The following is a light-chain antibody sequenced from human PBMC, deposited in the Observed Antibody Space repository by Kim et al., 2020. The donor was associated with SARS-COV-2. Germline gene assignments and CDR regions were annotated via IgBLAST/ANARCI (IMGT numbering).Light chain of an antibody. V-gene: IGLV3-21*04. Sequence: SYELTQPPSVSVAPGKTARITCGGNNIGSKSVHWYQQKPGQAPVLVIYYDSHRPSGIPERFSGSNSGNTATLTISRVEAGDEADYYCQVWDSSSDHRGVFGGGTKLTVL. CDR2: YDS. CDR1: NIGSKS. J-gene: IGLJ3*02. CDR3: QVWDSSSDHRGV.